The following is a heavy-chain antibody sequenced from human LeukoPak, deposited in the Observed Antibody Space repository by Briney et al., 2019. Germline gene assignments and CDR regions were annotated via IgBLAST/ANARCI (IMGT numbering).Heavy chain of an antibody. Sequence: ASVKVSCKASGYTFTSYGISWVRQAPGQGLEWMEWISAYNGNTDYAQKLQGRVTMTTDASTSTAYMELRSLRSDDTAVYYCARDQSSGYDSFDYWGQGTLVTVSS. CDR1: GYTFTSYG. D-gene: IGHD5-12*01. J-gene: IGHJ4*02. V-gene: IGHV1-18*01. CDR3: ARDQSSGYDSFDY. CDR2: ISAYNGNT.